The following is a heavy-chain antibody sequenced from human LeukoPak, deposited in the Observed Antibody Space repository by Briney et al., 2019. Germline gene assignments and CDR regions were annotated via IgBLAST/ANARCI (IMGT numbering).Heavy chain of an antibody. CDR1: GGSISSGDYY. Sequence: SETLSLTCTVSGGSISSGDYYWSWIRQPPGKGLEWIGYIYYSGSTYYNPSLKSRVTISVDTSKNQFSLKLSSVTAADTAVYYCARFSEGCGGDCYGGFDYWGQGTLVTVSS. V-gene: IGHV4-30-4*01. D-gene: IGHD2-21*02. CDR2: IYYSGST. CDR3: ARFSEGCGGDCYGGFDY. J-gene: IGHJ4*02.